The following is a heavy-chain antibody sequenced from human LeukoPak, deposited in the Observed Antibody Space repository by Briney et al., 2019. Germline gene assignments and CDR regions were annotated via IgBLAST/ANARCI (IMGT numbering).Heavy chain of an antibody. Sequence: PSETLSLTCAVYGGSFSGYYWSWIRQPPGKGLEWIGEINHSGSTNYNPSLKSRVTISVDTSKNQFSLKLSSVTAADTAVYYCARGQRITMVRGAVSPWGQGTLVTVSS. CDR2: INHSGST. J-gene: IGHJ5*02. V-gene: IGHV4-34*01. CDR1: GGSFSGYY. CDR3: ARGQRITMVRGAVSP. D-gene: IGHD3-10*01.